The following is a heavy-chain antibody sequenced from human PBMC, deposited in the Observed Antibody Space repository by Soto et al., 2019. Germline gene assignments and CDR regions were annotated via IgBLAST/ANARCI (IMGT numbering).Heavy chain of an antibody. CDR2: VYYSGYT. J-gene: IGHJ4*02. Sequence: QVQLQESGPGLVKPSETLSLTCTVSGGSISTYYWNWIRQPPGEGLEWIGYVYYSGYTSYNPSLKSRVTTSIDTSKNQFSLKLSSVTAADTAVYYCARMGPSYCSGATCYSEGVWIDSWGQGILVTVSS. V-gene: IGHV4-59*01. CDR3: ARMGPSYCSGATCYSEGVWIDS. D-gene: IGHD2-15*01. CDR1: GGSISTYY.